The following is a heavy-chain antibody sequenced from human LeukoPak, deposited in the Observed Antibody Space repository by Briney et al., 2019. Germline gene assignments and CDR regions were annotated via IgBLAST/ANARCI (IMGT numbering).Heavy chain of an antibody. CDR3: AKDLHGSGSLDY. CDR2: ISYDGSNK. D-gene: IGHD3-10*01. V-gene: IGHV3-30*18. Sequence: PGRSLRLSCAASGFTFSSYGMPWVRQAPGKGLEWVAVISYDGSNKYYADSVKGRFTISRDNSKNTLYLQMNSLRAEDTAVYYCAKDLHGSGSLDYWGQGTLVTVSS. CDR1: GFTFSSYG. J-gene: IGHJ4*02.